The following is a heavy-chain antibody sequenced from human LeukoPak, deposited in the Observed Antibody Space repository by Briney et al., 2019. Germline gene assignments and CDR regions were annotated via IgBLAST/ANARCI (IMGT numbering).Heavy chain of an antibody. CDR1: GDSINSGDYY. V-gene: IGHV4-39*07. Sequence: SQTLSLTCTVSGDSINSGDYYWGWIRQPPGKGLEWIGSIYYSGSTHYNPSLKSRVTISVDTSKNQFSLKLSSVTAADTAVYYCARAYSSSWYRAFDIWGQGTMVTVSS. D-gene: IGHD6-13*01. CDR3: ARAYSSSWYRAFDI. CDR2: IYYSGST. J-gene: IGHJ3*02.